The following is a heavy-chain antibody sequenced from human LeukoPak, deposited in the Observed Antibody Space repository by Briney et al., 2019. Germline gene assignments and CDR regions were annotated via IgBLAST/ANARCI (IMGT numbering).Heavy chain of an antibody. J-gene: IGHJ2*01. Sequence: SETLSLTCTVSGGSNSSYYWSWIRQPAGKGLEWIGRIYTSGSTNYNPSLKSRVTMSVDTSKNQFSLKLSSETGADTAVYYCARVLRGVMMNWYFDLWGRSILVTVSS. CDR2: IYTSGST. V-gene: IGHV4-4*07. CDR1: GGSNSSYY. D-gene: IGHD2-8*01. CDR3: ARVLRGVMMNWYFDL.